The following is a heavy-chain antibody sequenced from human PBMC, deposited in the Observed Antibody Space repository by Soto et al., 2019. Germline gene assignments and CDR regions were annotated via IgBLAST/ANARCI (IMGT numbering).Heavy chain of an antibody. CDR2: INHSGST. V-gene: IGHV4-34*01. J-gene: IGHJ6*02. CDR1: GGSFSGYY. CDR3: ARGPSSGWYYYYGMDV. D-gene: IGHD6-19*01. Sequence: SETLSLTCAVYGGSFSGYYWSWIRQPPGKGLEWIGEINHSGSTNYNPSLKRRVTISVDTSKTQFSLKLSSVTAADTAVYYCARGPSSGWYYYYGMDVWGQGTTVTVSS.